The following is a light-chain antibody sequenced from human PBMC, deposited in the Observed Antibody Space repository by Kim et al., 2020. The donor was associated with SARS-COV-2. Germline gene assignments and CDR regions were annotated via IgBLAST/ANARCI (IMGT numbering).Light chain of an antibody. J-gene: IGLJ3*02. CDR2: EDN. Sequence: RTQPHSVSESPGKTVTISCTRSSGSIASNYVQWYQQRPGSAPTTVIYEDNQRPSGVPDRFSGSIDSSSNSASLTISGLKTEDEADYYCQSYDSSNQVFGGGTQLTVL. CDR1: SGSIASNY. V-gene: IGLV6-57*04. CDR3: QSYDSSNQV.